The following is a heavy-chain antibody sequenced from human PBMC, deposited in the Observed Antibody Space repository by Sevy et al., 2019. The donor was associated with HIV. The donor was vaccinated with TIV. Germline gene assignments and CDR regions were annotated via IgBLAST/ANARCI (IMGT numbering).Heavy chain of an antibody. CDR3: GRESACGTPRGVYYCYYNMDI. Sequence: GGSLRLSCAASGFTFSSFSMNWVRQAPGKGPEWISYISTRSSAIYYADSMKGRFTISRDNSKNSLYLQMNSLRAEDTTVDKCGRESACGTPRGVYYCYYNMDIWGQGTTVTVSS. D-gene: IGHD1-1*01. CDR1: GFTFSSFS. CDR2: ISTRSSAI. J-gene: IGHJ6*02. V-gene: IGHV3-48*01.